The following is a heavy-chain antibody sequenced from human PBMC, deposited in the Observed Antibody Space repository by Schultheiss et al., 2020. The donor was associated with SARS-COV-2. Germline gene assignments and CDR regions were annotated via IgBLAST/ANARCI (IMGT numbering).Heavy chain of an antibody. CDR2: ISYDGSNK. D-gene: IGHD2-2*01. J-gene: IGHJ4*02. V-gene: IGHV3-30*18. CDR3: AKFGPRGVVPAAMPGGYFDY. CDR1: GFTFSSYG. Sequence: GGSLRLSCAASGFTFSSYGMHWVRQAPGKGLEWVAVISYDGSNKYYADSVKGRFTISRDNSKNTLYLQMSSLRAEDTAVYYCAKFGPRGVVPAAMPGGYFDYWGQGTLVTVSS.